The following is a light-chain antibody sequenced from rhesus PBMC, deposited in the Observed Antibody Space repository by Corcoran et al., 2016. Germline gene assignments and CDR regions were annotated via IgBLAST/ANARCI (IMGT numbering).Light chain of an antibody. J-gene: IGKJ1*01. CDR3: QQYSSSPWT. CDR2: KAS. CDR1: QSISSW. V-gene: IGKV1-22*01. Sequence: DIQMTQSPSSLSASVGDTVTITCRASQSISSWLAWYQQKPGKAPKLLIYKASTLESGFPSRFSGSGAGTDFTLNISSLQSEDFATYDCQQYSSSPWTFGQGTKVEIK.